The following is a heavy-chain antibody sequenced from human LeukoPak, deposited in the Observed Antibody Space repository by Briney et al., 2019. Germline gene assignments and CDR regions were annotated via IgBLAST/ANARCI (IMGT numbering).Heavy chain of an antibody. CDR1: GFSFSSHG. CDR2: IWYDGSNK. V-gene: IGHV3-30*19. J-gene: IGHJ6*02. Sequence: GGSLRLSCVVSGFSFSSHGMHWVRQAPGKGLEWVAVIWYDGSNKYYADSVKGRFTISRDNSKNTLYLQMNSLRAEDTAVYYCARTGYCSSTSCSLYYYGMDVWGQGTTVTVSS. D-gene: IGHD2-2*01. CDR3: ARTGYCSSTSCSLYYYGMDV.